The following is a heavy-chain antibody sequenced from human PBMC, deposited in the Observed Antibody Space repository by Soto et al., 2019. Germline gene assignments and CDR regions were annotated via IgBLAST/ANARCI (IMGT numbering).Heavy chain of an antibody. CDR1: GFTFSSYS. J-gene: IGHJ4*02. V-gene: IGHV3-48*02. Sequence: GGSLRLSCATSGFTFSSYSMNWVRQAPGKGLEWISYIRSSSNSIYYADSVKGRFTISRDNAKNSLYLQMNSLRDEDTAVYYCARDHYGSGSYPDPFDYWGQGTLVTVSS. CDR3: ARDHYGSGSYPDPFDY. D-gene: IGHD3-10*01. CDR2: IRSSSNSI.